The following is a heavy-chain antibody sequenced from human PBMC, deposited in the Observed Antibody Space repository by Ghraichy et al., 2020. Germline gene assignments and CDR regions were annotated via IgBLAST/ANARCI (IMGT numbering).Heavy chain of an antibody. CDR2: ISGSGGST. CDR1: GFTFSSYA. D-gene: IGHD6-19*01. CDR3: AKNPSGWYSLYFDY. V-gene: IGHV3-23*01. J-gene: IGHJ4*02. Sequence: GGSLRLSCAASGFTFSSYAMSWVRQAPGKGLEWVSAISGSGGSTYYADSVKGRFTISRDNSKNTLYLQMNSLRAEVTAVYYCAKNPSGWYSLYFDYWGQGTLVTVSS.